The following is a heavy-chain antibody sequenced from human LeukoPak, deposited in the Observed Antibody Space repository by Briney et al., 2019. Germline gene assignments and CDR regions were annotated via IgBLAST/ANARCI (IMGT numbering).Heavy chain of an antibody. CDR2: ISGSGGST. V-gene: IGHV3-23*01. CDR3: ATGGDPYSSGWYY. Sequence: GGSLRLSCAASGFTFSSYAMSWVRQAPGKGLEWISAISGSGGSTYYADSVKGRFTISRDNSKNTLYLQMNSLRAEDTAVYYCATGGDPYSSGWYYWGQGTLVTVSS. J-gene: IGHJ4*02. D-gene: IGHD6-19*01. CDR1: GFTFSSYA.